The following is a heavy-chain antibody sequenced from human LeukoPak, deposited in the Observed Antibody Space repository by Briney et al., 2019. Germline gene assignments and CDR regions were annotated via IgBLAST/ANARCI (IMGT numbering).Heavy chain of an antibody. V-gene: IGHV3-53*01. CDR2: IYSGGST. Sequence: PGGSLRLSCAASGFTVSSNYMSWVRQAPGKGLEWVSVIYSGGSTYYADSVKGRFTISRDNSKNTLYLQMNGLRAEDTAVYYCARSPPYSQFDPWGQGTLVTVSS. D-gene: IGHD1-26*01. CDR1: GFTVSSNY. CDR3: ARSPPYSQFDP. J-gene: IGHJ5*02.